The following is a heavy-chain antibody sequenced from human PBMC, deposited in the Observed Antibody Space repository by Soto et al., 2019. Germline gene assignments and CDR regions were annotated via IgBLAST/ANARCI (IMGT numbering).Heavy chain of an antibody. D-gene: IGHD6-6*01. V-gene: IGHV3-48*02. CDR1: GLAFSAYP. CDR3: ASRARELTLCY. Sequence: EVQVVESGGGLVQPGGSLRLSCAVSGLAFSAYPMNWVRQAPGKGLAWVSYISGSGTSSTIYYADSVKGRFTISGDNAKSSLFLQMDNLRDEDTAVYYCASRARELTLCYWGQGILVTASS. J-gene: IGHJ4*02. CDR2: ISGSGTSSTI.